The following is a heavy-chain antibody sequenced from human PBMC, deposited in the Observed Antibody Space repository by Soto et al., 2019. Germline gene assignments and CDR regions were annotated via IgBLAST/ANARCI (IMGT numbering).Heavy chain of an antibody. CDR2: MNPNSGNT. CDR1: GYTFTSYD. Sequence: ASVKVSCKASGYTFTSYDINWVRQATGQGLEWMGWMNPNSGNTGYAQKFQGRVTMTRNTSISTAYMELSSLRSEDTAVYYCARTLRAVAGIGGAYYYYYMDVWGKGTTVTVSS. CDR3: ARTLRAVAGIGGAYYYYYMDV. V-gene: IGHV1-8*01. J-gene: IGHJ6*03. D-gene: IGHD6-19*01.